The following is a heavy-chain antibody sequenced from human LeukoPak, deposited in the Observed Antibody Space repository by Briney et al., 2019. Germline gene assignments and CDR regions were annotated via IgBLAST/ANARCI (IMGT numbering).Heavy chain of an antibody. D-gene: IGHD1-26*01. CDR1: TRSFSPVY. CDR2: SYTSGSG. Sequence: PSQTRSLTCTVSTRSFSPVYWSWIRQPAERGREWIGRSYTSGSGNYNPALKSRATMSVDTSKNQISLKLTSVTAADEAIYECASDRFSGRFSGFDYWGQGALVTVSS. V-gene: IGHV4-4*07. CDR3: ASDRFSGRFSGFDY. J-gene: IGHJ4*02.